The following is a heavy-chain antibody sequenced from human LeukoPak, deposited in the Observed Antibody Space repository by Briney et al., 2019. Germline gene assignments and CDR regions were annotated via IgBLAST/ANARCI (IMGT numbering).Heavy chain of an antibody. J-gene: IGHJ4*02. CDR1: GFTFSSYG. Sequence: GGTLRLSCAASGFTFSSYGMSWVRQAPGKGLEWVSAISGSGGSTYYADSVKGRFTISRDNSKNTLYLQMNSLRAEDTAVYYCAKVPLLWFGESWAFHFDYWGQGTLVTVSS. D-gene: IGHD3-10*01. CDR2: ISGSGGST. V-gene: IGHV3-23*01. CDR3: AKVPLLWFGESWAFHFDY.